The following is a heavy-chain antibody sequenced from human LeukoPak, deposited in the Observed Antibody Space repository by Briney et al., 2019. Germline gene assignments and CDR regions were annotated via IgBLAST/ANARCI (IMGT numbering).Heavy chain of an antibody. CDR1: GYTFTSYD. D-gene: IGHD5-18*01. J-gene: IGHJ4*02. CDR3: ARGGYTYGYGH. Sequence: ASVKVSCKASGYTFTSYDISWVRQAPGQGLEWVGWSGTNNRNTNYAQKLQGRVTMTTDTSTSTAYMELRSLRFDDAAVYYCARGGYTYGYGHWGQGTLVTVSS. V-gene: IGHV1-18*01. CDR2: SGTNNRNT.